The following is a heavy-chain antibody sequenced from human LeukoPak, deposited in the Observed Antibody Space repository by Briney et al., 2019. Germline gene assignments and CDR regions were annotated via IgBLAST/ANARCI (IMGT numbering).Heavy chain of an antibody. Sequence: PGRSLRLSCAASGFPFNNYWMHWVRQAPGKGLVWVSSINTDGRTTRYAASVQGRFTISRDNAKNTLSLQMNSPRDDDTAVYYCARAGASGWYAAGWFDPWGQGTLVTVSS. J-gene: IGHJ5*02. V-gene: IGHV3-74*01. CDR2: INTDGRTT. CDR3: ARAGASGWYAAGWFDP. D-gene: IGHD6-19*01. CDR1: GFPFNNYW.